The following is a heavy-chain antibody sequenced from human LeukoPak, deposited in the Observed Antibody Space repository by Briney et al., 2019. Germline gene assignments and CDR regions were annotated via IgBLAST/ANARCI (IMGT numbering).Heavy chain of an antibody. CDR2: IRSTPYGGTT. D-gene: IGHD3-16*01. CDR3: SGDGRIDIWGDSND. V-gene: IGHV3-49*04. J-gene: IGHJ4*02. CDR1: GFSFGDYG. Sequence: GGSLRLSCTASGFSFGDYGLSWGRQAPEKGLEWVGYIRSTPYGGTTEYAASVKGRFTISRDDSKSIAYLQMNSLKIEDTAVYYCSGDGRIDIWGDSNDWGQGSLVTVSS.